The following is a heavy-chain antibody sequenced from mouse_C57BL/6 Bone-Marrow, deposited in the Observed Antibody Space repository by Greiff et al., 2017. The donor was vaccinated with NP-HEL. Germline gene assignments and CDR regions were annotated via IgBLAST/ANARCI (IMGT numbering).Heavy chain of an antibody. D-gene: IGHD3-3*01. Sequence: QVQLQQPGAELVKPGASVKLSCKASGYTFTSYWMHWVKQRPGQGLEWIGMIHPNSGSTNYNEKFKSKATLTVDKSSSTAYMQLSSLTSEDSAVYCCVREGPYYYAMDYWGQGTSVTVSS. CDR1: GYTFTSYW. CDR3: VREGPYYYAMDY. CDR2: IHPNSGST. J-gene: IGHJ4*01. V-gene: IGHV1-64*01.